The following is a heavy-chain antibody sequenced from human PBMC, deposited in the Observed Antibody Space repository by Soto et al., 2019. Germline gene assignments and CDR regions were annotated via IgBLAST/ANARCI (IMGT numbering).Heavy chain of an antibody. CDR2: MNEYGSER. D-gene: IGHD6-19*01. CDR3: ARPSSGWENWFDP. CDR1: GFIFSGYW. V-gene: IGHV3-7*02. J-gene: IGHJ5*02. Sequence: PGGSLRLSCSASGFIFSGYWMSWLRQAPGKGLEWVASMNEYGSERYYTDSVKGRFTISRDNAKNSLYLQMNSLRDDDTAVYYCARPSSGWENWFDPWGQGTLVTVS.